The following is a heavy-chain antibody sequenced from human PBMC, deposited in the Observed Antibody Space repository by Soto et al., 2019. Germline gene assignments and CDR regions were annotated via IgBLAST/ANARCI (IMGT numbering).Heavy chain of an antibody. V-gene: IGHV3-9*01. Sequence: EVQLVESGGGLVQPGRSLRLSCAASGFTFDDYAMHWVRQAPGKGLEWVSGISWNSGSIGYADSVKGRFTISRDNXKXXLYLQMNSLRAEDTALYYCAKVKHYYDSTGIYFQHWGQGTLVTVSS. D-gene: IGHD3-22*01. CDR2: ISWNSGSI. J-gene: IGHJ1*01. CDR3: AKVKHYYDSTGIYFQH. CDR1: GFTFDDYA.